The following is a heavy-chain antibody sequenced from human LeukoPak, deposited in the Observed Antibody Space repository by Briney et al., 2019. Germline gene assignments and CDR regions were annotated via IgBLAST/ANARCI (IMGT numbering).Heavy chain of an antibody. J-gene: IGHJ4*02. Sequence: SGGSLRLSCAASGFTFSDYAMHWVRQAPGKGLEWVAVISKDGSDKYYPGSVRGRFTISRDNSKSTIYLQMDSLRAEDTAIYYCARDYWWNYDYWGQGTLVTVSS. CDR1: GFTFSDYA. CDR3: ARDYWWNYDY. V-gene: IGHV3-30-3*01. CDR2: ISKDGSDK. D-gene: IGHD1-7*01.